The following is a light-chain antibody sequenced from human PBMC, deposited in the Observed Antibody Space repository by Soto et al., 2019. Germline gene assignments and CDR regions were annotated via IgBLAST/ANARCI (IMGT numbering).Light chain of an antibody. Sequence: QSALTQPASVSGSPGQSITISCTGTSSDVGGYNYVSWYQQEPGKAPKLMIYDVSSRPSGVSNRFSGSKSGNTASLTISGLQAEDEADYYCSSHTSSDSLVFGGGTKLTVL. CDR3: SSHTSSDSLV. CDR1: SSDVGGYNY. J-gene: IGLJ2*01. CDR2: DVS. V-gene: IGLV2-14*01.